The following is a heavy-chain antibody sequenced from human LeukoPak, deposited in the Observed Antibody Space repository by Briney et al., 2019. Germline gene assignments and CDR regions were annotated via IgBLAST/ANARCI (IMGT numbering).Heavy chain of an antibody. CDR3: ARVGGATGLGY. CDR1: GGSISSGSYY. CDR2: IYTSGST. D-gene: IGHD2-8*02. J-gene: IGHJ4*02. Sequence: SQTLSLTCTVSGGSISSGSYYWSWIRQPAGKGLEWIGRIYTSGSTNYNPSLKSRVTISVDTSKNQFSLKLSSVTAADTAVYYCARVGGATGLGYWGQGTLVTVSS. V-gene: IGHV4-61*02.